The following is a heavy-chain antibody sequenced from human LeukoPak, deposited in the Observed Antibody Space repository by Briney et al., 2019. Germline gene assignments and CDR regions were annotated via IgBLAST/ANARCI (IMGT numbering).Heavy chain of an antibody. Sequence: PGGSLRLSCTASGFAFSDYAMSWVRQAPGKGLEWVGFIRNKANGGTAHYAASVKGKFTISRDDSKTIAYLQMNSLKTEDTAVYYCSRAYSTGWLGINDYWGQGALVTVSS. V-gene: IGHV3-49*04. CDR1: GFAFSDYA. J-gene: IGHJ4*02. CDR3: SRAYSTGWLGINDY. CDR2: IRNKANGGTA. D-gene: IGHD6-13*01.